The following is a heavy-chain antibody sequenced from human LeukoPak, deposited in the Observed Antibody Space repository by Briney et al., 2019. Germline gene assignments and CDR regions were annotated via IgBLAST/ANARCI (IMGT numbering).Heavy chain of an antibody. Sequence: SGTLSLTCVVSGGSISSGNWWSWVRQPPGMGLEWIGEIFHNGSSNYNPSLKSRVTMSLDKSNNQFSLKLSSVTAADTAVYSCAREGSRRLYMDVWGKGTTIIVSS. D-gene: IGHD1-26*01. V-gene: IGHV4-4*02. CDR1: GGSISSGNW. J-gene: IGHJ6*03. CDR3: AREGSRRLYMDV. CDR2: IFHNGSS.